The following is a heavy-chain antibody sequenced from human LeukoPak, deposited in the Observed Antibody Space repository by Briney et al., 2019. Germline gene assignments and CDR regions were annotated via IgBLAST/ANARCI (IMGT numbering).Heavy chain of an antibody. Sequence: ASVKVSCKASGYTFTGYYMHWVRQAPGQGLEWMGWINPNSDGTNYAQKFQGRVTMTRDTSISTAYMELSRLRSDDTAVYYCASSDSGTLGSDNNWFDPWGQGTLVTVSS. J-gene: IGHJ5*02. V-gene: IGHV1-2*02. D-gene: IGHD2-15*01. CDR3: ASSDSGTLGSDNNWFDP. CDR1: GYTFTGYY. CDR2: INPNSDGT.